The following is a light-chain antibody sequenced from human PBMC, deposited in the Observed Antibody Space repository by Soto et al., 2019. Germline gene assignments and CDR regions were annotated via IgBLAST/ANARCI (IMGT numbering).Light chain of an antibody. CDR2: DVS. Sequence: EIVLTQSPATLSLSPGERATLSCWASQSVSNSLAWYQQRPGQSPRLLIYDVSTMATGIPARFGGSGSGTDFTLTISSLETEDFAVYYCQQRTNWPLTFGGGTKVEI. J-gene: IGKJ4*01. CDR1: QSVSNS. CDR3: QQRTNWPLT. V-gene: IGKV3-11*01.